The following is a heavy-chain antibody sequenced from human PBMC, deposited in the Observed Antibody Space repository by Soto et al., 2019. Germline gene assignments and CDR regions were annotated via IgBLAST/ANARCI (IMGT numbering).Heavy chain of an antibody. V-gene: IGHV4-31*03. D-gene: IGHD3-9*01. CDR1: GGSISSGGYY. J-gene: IGHJ4*02. CDR3: ARRNSRYFDWLSFDY. CDR2: IYYSGST. Sequence: QVQLQESGPGLVKPSQTLSLTCTVSGGSISSGGYYWSWIRQHPGKGLEWIGYIYYSGSTYYNPSLTSRVTISVDTSTNQFSLKLSSVTAADTAVYYCARRNSRYFDWLSFDYWGQGTLVTVSS.